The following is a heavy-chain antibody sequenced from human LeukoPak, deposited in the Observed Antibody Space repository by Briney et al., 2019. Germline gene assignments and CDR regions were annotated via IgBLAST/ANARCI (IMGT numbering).Heavy chain of an antibody. CDR2: INPNSGGT. CDR1: GYTFTGYY. D-gene: IGHD6-13*01. V-gene: IGHV1-2*02. CDR3: ARDSGYSSSWYLPYFDY. J-gene: IGHJ4*02. Sequence: GASVKVSCKASGYTFTGYYMHWVRQAPGQGLEWMGWINPNSGGTNYAQKFQGRVTMTRDTSISTAYMELSRLRSDDTAVYYCARDSGYSSSWYLPYFDYWAREPWSPSPQ.